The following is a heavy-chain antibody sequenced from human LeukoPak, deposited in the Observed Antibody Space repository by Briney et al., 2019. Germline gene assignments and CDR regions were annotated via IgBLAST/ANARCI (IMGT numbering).Heavy chain of an antibody. CDR2: ISYDGSNQ. CDR1: GFTFSNYG. J-gene: IGHJ5*02. Sequence: GGSLRLSCAASGFTFSNYGMHWVRQPPGKGLEWVAIISYDGSNQYYVDSVKGRFTISRDNSKNTLYPQMNSLRAEDTAIYYCAKDLGRTISWFDPWGQGTLVTVSS. V-gene: IGHV3-30*18. CDR3: AKDLGRTISWFDP. D-gene: IGHD1-26*01.